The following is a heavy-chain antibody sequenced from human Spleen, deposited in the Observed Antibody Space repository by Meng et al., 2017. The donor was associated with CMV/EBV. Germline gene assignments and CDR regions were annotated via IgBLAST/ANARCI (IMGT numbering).Heavy chain of an antibody. CDR1: GFTFDDYG. J-gene: IGHJ4*02. V-gene: IGHV3-20*03. CDR3: ARGERGSSYNPPLDS. D-gene: IGHD3-10*01. CDR2: MNWKGSMI. Sequence: SGFTFDDYGMNWVRQAPGKGLEWGAGMNWKGSMIGYADSLKGRFTISRDNAKNLLFLQMNSLRAEDTALYYCARGERGSSYNPPLDSWGQGTLVTVSS.